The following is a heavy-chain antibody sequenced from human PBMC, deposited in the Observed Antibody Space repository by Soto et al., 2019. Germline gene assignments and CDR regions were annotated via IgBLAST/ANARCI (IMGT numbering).Heavy chain of an antibody. CDR1: GGSFSGYY. CDR3: AREGPYCTNGVCYGIDY. J-gene: IGHJ4*02. CDR2: INHSGST. D-gene: IGHD2-8*01. V-gene: IGHV4-34*01. Sequence: QVQLQQWGAGLLKPSETLSLTCAVYGGSFSGYYWSWIRQPPGKGLEWIGEINHSGSTNYNPSLKGRVTISVDTYKNKFSLMLSYVTAADTAVYYCAREGPYCTNGVCYGIDYWGQGTLVTVSS.